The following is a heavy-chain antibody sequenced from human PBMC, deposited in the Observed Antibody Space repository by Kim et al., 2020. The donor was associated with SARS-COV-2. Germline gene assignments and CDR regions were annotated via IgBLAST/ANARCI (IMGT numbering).Heavy chain of an antibody. Sequence: GGSLRLSCAASGFTFTNAWMSWVRQAPGKGLEWVGRIKSKTDGGNTDYAAPVKGRFTISRDDSNNTLYMQMNSLKTEGTAGYYCTTGSGRVVVEGFDYSGQETLVTVSS. D-gene: IGHD2-15*01. CDR2: IKSKTDGGNT. J-gene: IGHJ4*02. CDR3: TTGSGRVVVEGFDY. CDR1: GFTFTNAW. V-gene: IGHV3-15*01.